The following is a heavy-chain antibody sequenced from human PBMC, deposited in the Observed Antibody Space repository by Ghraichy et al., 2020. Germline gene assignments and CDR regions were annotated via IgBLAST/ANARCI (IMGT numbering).Heavy chain of an antibody. CDR2: IYCNDDQ. CDR3: SHSSRGYIASDFSLAHYYGMDV. V-gene: IGHV2-5*01. Sequence: HQPPGKALEWLSLIYCNDDQRYSPSLESRLTITKDTSKNQVVLTITNIDPVDTATYYCSHSSRGYIASDFSLAHYYGMDVLGQGTTVTVSS. D-gene: IGHD5-12*01. J-gene: IGHJ6*01.